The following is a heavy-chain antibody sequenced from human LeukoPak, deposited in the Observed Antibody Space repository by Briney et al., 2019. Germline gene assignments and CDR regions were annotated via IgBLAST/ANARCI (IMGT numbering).Heavy chain of an antibody. CDR2: IYSGGST. CDR3: ARDSSGHYYDSSGYSY. Sequence: GGSLRLPCAASGFTVSSNYMSWVRQAPGKGLEWVSVIYSGGSTYYADSVKGRFTISRDNSKNTLYLQMNSLRAEDTAVYYCARDSSGHYYDSSGYSYWGQGTLVTVSS. D-gene: IGHD3-22*01. CDR1: GFTVSSNY. J-gene: IGHJ4*02. V-gene: IGHV3-66*01.